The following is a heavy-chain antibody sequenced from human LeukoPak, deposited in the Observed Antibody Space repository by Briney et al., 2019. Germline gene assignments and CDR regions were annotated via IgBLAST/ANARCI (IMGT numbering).Heavy chain of an antibody. CDR3: ARGGWIRAFDI. J-gene: IGHJ3*02. CDR2: INHSGST. Sequence: PGGSLRLSCAASGFTFDDYGMSWIRQPPGKGLEWIGEINHSGSTNYNPSLKSRVTISVDTSKNQFSLKLSSVTAADTAVYYCARGGWIRAFDIWGQGTMVTVSS. V-gene: IGHV4-34*01. CDR1: GFTFDDYG. D-gene: IGHD5-18*01.